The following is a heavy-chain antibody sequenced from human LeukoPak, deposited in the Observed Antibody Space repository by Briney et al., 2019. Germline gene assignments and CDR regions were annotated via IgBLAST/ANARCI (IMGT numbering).Heavy chain of an antibody. Sequence: GGSLRLSCAASGFTFSSYGMHWVRQAPGKGLEWVAVIWYVGSNKYYADSVKGRFTISRDNSKNTLYLQMNSLRAEDTAVYYCARDRRVAAATSDWFDPWGQGTLVTVSS. D-gene: IGHD2-15*01. V-gene: IGHV3-33*01. CDR1: GFTFSSYG. J-gene: IGHJ5*02. CDR2: IWYVGSNK. CDR3: ARDRRVAAATSDWFDP.